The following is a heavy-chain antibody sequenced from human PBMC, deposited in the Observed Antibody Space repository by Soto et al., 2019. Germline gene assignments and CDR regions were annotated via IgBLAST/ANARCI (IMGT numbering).Heavy chain of an antibody. V-gene: IGHV1-46*03. D-gene: IGHD2-2*01. J-gene: IGHJ4*02. CDR1: GYTFTSYY. CDR3: ARGPIVVVPAPFYYFDY. CDR2: INPSGGST. Sequence: GASVKVSCNASGYTFTSYYMHWVRQAPGQGLEWMGIINPSGGSTSYAQKFQGRVTMTRDTSTSTVYMELSSLRSEDTAVYYCARGPIVVVPAPFYYFDYWGQGTLVTV.